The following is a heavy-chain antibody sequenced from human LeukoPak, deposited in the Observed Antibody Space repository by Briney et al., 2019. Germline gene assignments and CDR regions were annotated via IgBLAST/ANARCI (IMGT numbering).Heavy chain of an antibody. D-gene: IGHD3-16*01. CDR1: GVTFSRHS. Sequence: GGSLRLSCTASGVTFSRHSMNWVRQAPGKGLEWVSHISSSGGTIYYADSVKGRFTISRDNAKNSLYLQMNSLRAEDTAKYYCAGWVSAVHRYFYYYGQDVWGQGTTVTVSS. CDR2: ISSSGGTI. V-gene: IGHV3-48*01. CDR3: AGWVSAVHRYFYYYGQDV. J-gene: IGHJ6*02.